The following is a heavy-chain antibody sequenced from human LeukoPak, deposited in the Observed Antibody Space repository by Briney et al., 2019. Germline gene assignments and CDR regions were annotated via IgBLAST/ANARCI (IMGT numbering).Heavy chain of an antibody. CDR3: AGRLGTVEYSSSPS. CDR1: GGSFSGYY. Sequence: SETLSITCAVYGGSFSGYYWSWIRQPPGKGLEWIGEINHSGSTNYNPSLKSRVTISVDTSKNQFSLKLSSVTAADTAVYYCAGRLGTVEYSSSPSWGQGTLVTVSS. J-gene: IGHJ4*02. V-gene: IGHV4-34*01. D-gene: IGHD6-6*01. CDR2: INHSGST.